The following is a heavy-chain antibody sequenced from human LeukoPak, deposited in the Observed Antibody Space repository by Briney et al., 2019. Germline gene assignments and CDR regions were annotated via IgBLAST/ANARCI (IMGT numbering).Heavy chain of an antibody. V-gene: IGHV3-21*01. CDR2: ISSSSSYI. Sequence: GGSLRLSCAASGFTFSSYSMNWVRQAPGKGLEWVSSISSSSSYIYYADSVKGRFTISRDNAKNSLYLQMNSLRAEDTAVYYCARGAAAGTLFPYWGQGTLDTVSS. J-gene: IGHJ4*02. D-gene: IGHD6-13*01. CDR1: GFTFSSYS. CDR3: ARGAAAGTLFPY.